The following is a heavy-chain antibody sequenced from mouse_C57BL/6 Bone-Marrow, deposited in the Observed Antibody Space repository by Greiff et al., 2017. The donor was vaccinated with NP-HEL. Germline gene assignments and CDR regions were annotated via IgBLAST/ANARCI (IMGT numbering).Heavy chain of an antibody. CDR2: ISDGGSYT. V-gene: IGHV5-4*03. CDR1: GFTFSSYA. D-gene: IGHD1-1*01. J-gene: IGHJ4*01. Sequence: EVKLMESGGGLVKPGGSLKLSCAASGFTFSSYAMSWVRQTPEKRLEWVATISDGGSYTSYPDTVKGRFTISRDNAKNNLYLHMSHLKSEDTAMYYCARFITTVGMDYWGQGTSVTVSS. CDR3: ARFITTVGMDY.